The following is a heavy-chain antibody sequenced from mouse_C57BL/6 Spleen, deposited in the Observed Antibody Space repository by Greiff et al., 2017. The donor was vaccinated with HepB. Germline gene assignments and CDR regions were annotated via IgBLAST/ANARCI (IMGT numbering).Heavy chain of an antibody. CDR3: ARRGTTVVDYFDY. D-gene: IGHD1-1*01. CDR1: GYTFTSYW. V-gene: IGHV1-61*01. J-gene: IGHJ2*01. Sequence: VQLQQPGAELVRPGSSVKLSCKASGYTFTSYWMDWVKQRPGQGLEWIGNIYPSDSETHYNQKFKDKATLTVDKSSSTAYMQLSSLTSEDSAVYYCARRGTTVVDYFDYWGQGTTLTVSS. CDR2: IYPSDSET.